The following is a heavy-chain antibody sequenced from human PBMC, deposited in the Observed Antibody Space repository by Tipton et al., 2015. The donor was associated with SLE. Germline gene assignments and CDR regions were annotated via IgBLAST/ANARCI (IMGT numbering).Heavy chain of an antibody. D-gene: IGHD3-10*01. Sequence: SLRLSCAASGFTFSSYGMNWVRQAPGKGLEWAAVIWYDGSRKYYADSVKGRFSISRDNSKNTLYLQMNSLRAEDTAVYYCASQLLFYYYGMDVWGQGTTVTVSS. CDR3: ASQLLFYYYGMDV. CDR2: IWYDGSRK. CDR1: GFTFSSYG. V-gene: IGHV3-33*08. J-gene: IGHJ6*02.